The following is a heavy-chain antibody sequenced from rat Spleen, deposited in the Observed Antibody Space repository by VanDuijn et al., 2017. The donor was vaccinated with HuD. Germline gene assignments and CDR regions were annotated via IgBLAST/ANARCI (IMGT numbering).Heavy chain of an antibody. CDR2: ISYGDSSGHSST. V-gene: IGHV5-29*01. CDR1: GFTFSDYG. J-gene: IGHJ2*01. CDR3: ARHGYTRYYFDY. D-gene: IGHD1-9*01. Sequence: EVQLVESGGGLVQPGRSLKLSCAASGFTFSDYGVAWVRQALTKGLEWVATISYGDSSGHSSTYYRDSVKGRFTISRANAKNTLYLQMDSLRSEDTASYYCARHGYTRYYFDYWGQGVMVTVSS.